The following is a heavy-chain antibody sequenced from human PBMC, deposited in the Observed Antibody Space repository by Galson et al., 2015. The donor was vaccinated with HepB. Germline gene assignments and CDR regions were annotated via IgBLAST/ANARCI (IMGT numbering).Heavy chain of an antibody. CDR3: ASYGTMVRGVIITRYYYYGMDV. D-gene: IGHD3-10*01. J-gene: IGHJ6*02. CDR1: GYTFTGYY. Sequence: SVKVSCKASGYTFTGYYMHWVRQAPGQGLEWMGWINPNSGGTNYAQKFQGRVTMTRDTSISTAYMGLSRLRSDDTAVYYCASYGTMVRGVIITRYYYYGMDVWGQGTTVTVSS. CDR2: INPNSGGT. V-gene: IGHV1-2*02.